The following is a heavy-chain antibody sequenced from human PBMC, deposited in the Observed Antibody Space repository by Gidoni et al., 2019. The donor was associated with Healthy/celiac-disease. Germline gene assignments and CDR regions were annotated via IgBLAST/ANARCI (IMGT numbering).Heavy chain of an antibody. J-gene: IGHJ4*02. V-gene: IGHV3-49*05. CDR1: GFTFGDYA. Sequence: EVQLVESGGGLVKPGRSLRLSCTASGFTFGDYAMSWFRQAPGKGLEWVGFIRSKAYGGTTEYAASVKGRFTISRDDSKSIAYLQMNSLKTEDTAVYYCTRVSHLVVTAILYWGQGTLVTVSS. CDR3: TRVSHLVVTAILY. D-gene: IGHD2-21*02. CDR2: IRSKAYGGTT.